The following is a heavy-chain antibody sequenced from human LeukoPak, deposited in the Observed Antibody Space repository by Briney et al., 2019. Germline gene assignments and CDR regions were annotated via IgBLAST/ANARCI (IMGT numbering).Heavy chain of an antibody. J-gene: IGHJ4*02. Sequence: ASVKVSCKASGYTFTGYYMHWVRQAPGQGLEWMGIINPSGGSTSYAQKFQGRVTMTRDMSTSTVYMELSSLRSEDAAVYYCARGDTIFGVVIIQVDYWGQGTLVTVSS. CDR3: ARGDTIFGVVIIQVDY. V-gene: IGHV1-46*01. CDR1: GYTFTGYY. D-gene: IGHD3-3*01. CDR2: INPSGGST.